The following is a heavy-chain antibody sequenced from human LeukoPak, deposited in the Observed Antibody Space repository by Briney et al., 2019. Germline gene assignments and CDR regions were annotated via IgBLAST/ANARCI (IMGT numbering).Heavy chain of an antibody. CDR3: ARDSGDYSSPVDY. CDR2: IGISGLI. CDR1: GFTFSTYS. V-gene: IGHV3-48*01. D-gene: IGHD1-26*01. Sequence: GGSLRLSCAASGFTFSTYSMNWFRQAPGKGLEWVSYIGISGLIYYADSVKGRFTISRDNAKNSLYLQMNSLRAEDTAVYYCARDSGDYSSPVDYWGQGTLVTVSS. J-gene: IGHJ4*02.